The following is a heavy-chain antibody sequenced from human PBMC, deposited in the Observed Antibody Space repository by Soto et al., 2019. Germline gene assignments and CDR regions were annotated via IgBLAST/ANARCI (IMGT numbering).Heavy chain of an antibody. V-gene: IGHV3-7*01. CDR3: AREEMAVGAFDI. J-gene: IGHJ3*02. CDR1: GSTFSSYW. CDR2: IKQDGSEK. Sequence: GGSLRLSCAASGSTFSSYWMSWVRQAPGKGLEWVANIKQDGSEKYYVDSVKGRFTISRDNAKNSLYLQMNSLRAEDTAVYYYAREEMAVGAFDIWGQGTMVPVSS.